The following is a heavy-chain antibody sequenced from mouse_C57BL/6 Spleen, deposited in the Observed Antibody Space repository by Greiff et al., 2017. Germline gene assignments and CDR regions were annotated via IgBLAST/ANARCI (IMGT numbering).Heavy chain of an antibody. Sequence: EVKVVESGGGLVKPGGSLKLSCAASGFTFSDYGMHWVRQAPEKGLEWVAYISSGSSTSYYADTVKGRFTISRDNAKNTLFLQMTSLRSEDTAMYYCARGGYYDPYYAMDYWGQGTSVTVSS. CDR1: GFTFSDYG. CDR3: ARGGYYDPYYAMDY. J-gene: IGHJ4*01. D-gene: IGHD2-4*01. CDR2: ISSGSSTS. V-gene: IGHV5-17*01.